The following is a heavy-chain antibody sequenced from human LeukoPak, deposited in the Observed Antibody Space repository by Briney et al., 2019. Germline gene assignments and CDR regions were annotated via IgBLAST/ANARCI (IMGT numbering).Heavy chain of an antibody. Sequence: SETLSLTCTVSGGSISSYYWSWIRQPPGKGLEWIGYIYYSGSTNYNPSLKSRVTISVDTSKNQFSLKLSSVTAADTAVYYCARARVGEGNYYESSALMDGMDVWGQGTTVTVSS. CDR3: ARARVGEGNYYESSALMDGMDV. CDR2: IYYSGST. J-gene: IGHJ6*02. CDR1: GGSISSYY. V-gene: IGHV4-59*01. D-gene: IGHD3-22*01.